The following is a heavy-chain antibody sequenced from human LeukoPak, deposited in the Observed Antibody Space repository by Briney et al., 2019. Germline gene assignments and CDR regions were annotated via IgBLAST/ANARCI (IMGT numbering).Heavy chain of an antibody. Sequence: GGSLRLSCAASGFTFSSYGMHWVRQAPGKGLEWVAFIRYDGSNKYYADSVKGRFTISRDNSKNTLYLQMNSLRAEDTAVYYCARLVVRSQSYYYYYYMDVWGKGTTVTVSS. V-gene: IGHV3-30*02. CDR2: IRYDGSNK. CDR1: GFTFSSYG. D-gene: IGHD2-15*01. CDR3: ARLVVRSQSYYYYYYMDV. J-gene: IGHJ6*03.